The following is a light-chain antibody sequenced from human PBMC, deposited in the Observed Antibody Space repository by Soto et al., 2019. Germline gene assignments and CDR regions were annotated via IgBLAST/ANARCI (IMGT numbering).Light chain of an antibody. V-gene: IGKV3-20*01. CDR3: QQYSGSPPLT. CDR1: QSISSSY. J-gene: IGKJ4*01. Sequence: ENVLTQSPGTLSLSPGERATLSCRASQSISSSYLAWYQQKPGHPPRLLIYGASIRATGIPDRFSGSGSGTEFTLTISRLEPEDFAVYYCQQYSGSPPLTFGGGTKVEIK. CDR2: GAS.